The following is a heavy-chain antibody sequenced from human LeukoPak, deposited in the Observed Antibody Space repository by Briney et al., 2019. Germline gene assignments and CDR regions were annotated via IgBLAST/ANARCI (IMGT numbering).Heavy chain of an antibody. Sequence: SGTLSLTCAVPGGSISSSNWWSWVRQPPGKGLEWIGEIYHSGSTNYNPSLKSRVTISVDKSKNQFSLKLSSVTAADTAVYYCARDTRWELLGFDYWGQGTLVTVSP. CDR3: ARDTRWELLGFDY. CDR2: IYHSGST. J-gene: IGHJ4*02. CDR1: GGSISSSNW. V-gene: IGHV4-4*02. D-gene: IGHD1-26*01.